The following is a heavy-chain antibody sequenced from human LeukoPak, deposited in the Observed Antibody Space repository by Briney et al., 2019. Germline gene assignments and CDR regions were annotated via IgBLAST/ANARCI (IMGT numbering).Heavy chain of an antibody. J-gene: IGHJ4*02. Sequence: SETLSLTCVVSGGSISDSFEHYWCWVRQPPGKGFEWIAEVHHTGRTIYSPSFARRVTISPDTSTNQVSLKLTSVTAADTAVYYCGRVKSGHVDYWGRGTLVTVSS. CDR1: GGSISDSFEHY. CDR2: VHHTGRT. V-gene: IGHV4-4*02. CDR3: GRVKSGHVDY.